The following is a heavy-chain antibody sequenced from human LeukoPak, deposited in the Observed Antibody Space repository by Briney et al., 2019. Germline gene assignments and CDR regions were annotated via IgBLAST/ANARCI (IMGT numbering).Heavy chain of an antibody. CDR1: GFSFNNYN. J-gene: IGHJ4*02. CDR3: ARVHGAYPFDY. V-gene: IGHV3-21*01. Sequence: PGGSLRLSCAASGFSFNNYNMNWVRQTPGQGLEWVSSITSGSSHIYYADSVKGRFTISRDNAKSSLYLQMNSLRTEDTAVYYCARVHGAYPFDYWGQGTLVTVSS. CDR2: ITSGSSHI. D-gene: IGHD4/OR15-4a*01.